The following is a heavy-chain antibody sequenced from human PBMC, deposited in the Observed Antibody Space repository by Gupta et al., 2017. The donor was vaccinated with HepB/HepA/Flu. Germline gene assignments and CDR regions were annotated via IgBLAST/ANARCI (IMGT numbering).Heavy chain of an antibody. CDR3: AREGDYLKNWFDP. D-gene: IGHD5-12*01. J-gene: IGHJ5*02. V-gene: IGHV4-59*01. CDR2: IYYSGST. CDR1: GGSISSYY. Sequence: QVQLQESGPGLVKPSETLSLTCTVSGGSISSYYWSWIRQPPGKGLEWIGYIYYSGSTNYNPSLKSRVTISVDTSKNQFSLKLSSVTAADTAVYYCAREGDYLKNWFDPWGQGTLVTVSS.